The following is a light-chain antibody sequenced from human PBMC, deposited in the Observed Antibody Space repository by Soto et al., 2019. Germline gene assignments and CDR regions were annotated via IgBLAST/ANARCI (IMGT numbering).Light chain of an antibody. CDR2: GAS. CDR3: QQYGRSPPWT. J-gene: IGKJ1*01. V-gene: IGKV3-20*01. CDR1: QSVSSSY. Sequence: EIVLTQSPGTLSLSPGERATLSCRASQSVSSSYLAWYQQKPGQAPRLLIYGASSRATGIPDRLSGSGSGTDFTLTISRLEPEDFALYYCQQYGRSPPWTFGPGTKVDIK.